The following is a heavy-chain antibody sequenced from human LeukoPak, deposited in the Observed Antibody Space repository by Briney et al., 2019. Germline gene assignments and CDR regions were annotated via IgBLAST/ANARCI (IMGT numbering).Heavy chain of an antibody. CDR3: ARDGDYYDSSGYYNWFDP. Sequence: ASVKVSCKASGYTVTSYGISWVRQAPGQGLEWMGWISAYNGNTNYAQKLQGRVTMTTDTSTSTAYMELRSLRSDDTAVYYCARDGDYYDSSGYYNWFDPWGQGTLVTVSS. J-gene: IGHJ5*02. CDR1: GYTVTSYG. CDR2: ISAYNGNT. V-gene: IGHV1-18*01. D-gene: IGHD3-22*01.